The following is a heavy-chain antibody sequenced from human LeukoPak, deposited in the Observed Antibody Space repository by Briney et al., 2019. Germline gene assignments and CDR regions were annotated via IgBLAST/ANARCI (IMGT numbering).Heavy chain of an antibody. CDR2: ISSSGSTI. CDR1: GFTFSSYE. J-gene: IGHJ6*02. V-gene: IGHV3-48*03. Sequence: GGSLRLSCAASGFTFSSYEMNWVRQAPGKGLEWVSYISSSGSTIYYADSVKGRFTISRDNAKNSLYLQMNSLRAEDRAVYYCARPLIAAAGTNYYYYYGMDVWGQGTTVTVSS. CDR3: ARPLIAAAGTNYYYYYGMDV. D-gene: IGHD6-13*01.